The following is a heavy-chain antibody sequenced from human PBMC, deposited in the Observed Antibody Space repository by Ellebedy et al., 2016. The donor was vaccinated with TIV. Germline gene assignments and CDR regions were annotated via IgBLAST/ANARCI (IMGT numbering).Heavy chain of an antibody. D-gene: IGHD2-2*01. CDR2: ISSSSSYI. J-gene: IGHJ4*02. CDR3: AREGLPPDIVVVAAARQYYFDY. V-gene: IGHV3-21*01. CDR1: GLTFSGYS. Sequence: GGSLRLXXAASGLTFSGYSMHWVRQAPGKGLEWVSSISSSSSYIYYADSVRGRFTISRDNAKNSLYLQMNSLRAEDTAVYYCAREGLPPDIVVVAAARQYYFDYWGQGTLVTVSS.